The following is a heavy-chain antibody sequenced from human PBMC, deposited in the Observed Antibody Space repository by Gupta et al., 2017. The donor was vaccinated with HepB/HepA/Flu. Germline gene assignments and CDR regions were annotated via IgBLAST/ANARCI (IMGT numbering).Heavy chain of an antibody. V-gene: IGHV3-21*01. D-gene: IGHD3-22*01. Sequence: EVQLVESGGGLVKPGGSLRLSCAASGFTFSSYSMTWVRQAPGKGLEWVSSISSSSSYIYYADSVKGRFTISRDNAKNSLYLQMNSLRAEDTAVYYCARDPYDSSGYHFDYWGQGTLVTVSS. CDR2: ISSSSSYI. CDR3: ARDPYDSSGYHFDY. CDR1: GFTFSSYS. J-gene: IGHJ4*02.